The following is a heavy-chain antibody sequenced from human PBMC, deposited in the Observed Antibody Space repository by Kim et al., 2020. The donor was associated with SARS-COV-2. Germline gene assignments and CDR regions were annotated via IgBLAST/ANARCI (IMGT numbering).Heavy chain of an antibody. CDR1: GFTFSSYA. D-gene: IGHD6-6*01. CDR3: ARRASSSSGFDY. V-gene: IGHV3-30*04. J-gene: IGHJ4*02. CDR2: ISYDGSNK. Sequence: GGSLRLSCAASGFTFSSYAMHWVRQAPGKGLEWVAVISYDGSNKYYADSVKGRFTISRDNSKNTLYLQMNSLRAEDTAVYYCARRASSSSGFDYWGQGTL.